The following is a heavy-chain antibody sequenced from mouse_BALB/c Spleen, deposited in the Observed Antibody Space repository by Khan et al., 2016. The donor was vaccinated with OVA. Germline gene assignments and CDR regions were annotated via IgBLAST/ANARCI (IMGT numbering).Heavy chain of an antibody. CDR2: ISYSGAT. Sequence: EVQLVESGPNLVKPSQSLSLTCTVTGYSITSNYAWSWIRQFPGSKLEWMGYISYSGATNYNPSLKSRISVTRDTSENQFFLQLNSVTTEDTATXYCARRNYYGYALDYWGQGTSVTVSS. J-gene: IGHJ4*01. CDR1: GYSITSNYA. CDR3: ARRNYYGYALDY. V-gene: IGHV3-2*02. D-gene: IGHD1-1*01.